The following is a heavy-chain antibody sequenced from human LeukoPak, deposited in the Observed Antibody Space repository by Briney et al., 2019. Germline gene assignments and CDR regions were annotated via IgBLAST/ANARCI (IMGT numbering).Heavy chain of an antibody. CDR1: GGSISSYY. CDR3: ARHGATDWFDP. D-gene: IGHD4/OR15-4a*01. V-gene: IGHV4-59*01. CDR2: IYYSGST. J-gene: IGHJ5*02. Sequence: SEALSLTCTVSGGSISSYYWSWIRQPPGKGLEWIGYIYYSGSTNYNPSLKSRVTISVDTSKNQFSLKLSSVTAADTAVYYCARHGATDWFDPWGQGTLVTVSS.